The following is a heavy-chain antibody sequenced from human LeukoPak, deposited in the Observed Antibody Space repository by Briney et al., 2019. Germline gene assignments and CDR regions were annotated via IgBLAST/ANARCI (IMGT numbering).Heavy chain of an antibody. V-gene: IGHV3-33*01. J-gene: IGHJ4*02. CDR2: IWYDGSNK. CDR3: ARASGPLDY. Sequence: GGSLRLSCVASGFSFSTYGIHWVRQAPGKGLEWVAVIWYDGSNKFYADSVKGRFTISRDNSKNTLYLQMNSLRAEDTAVYFCARASGPLDYWGQGTLVTVSS. CDR1: GFSFSTYG.